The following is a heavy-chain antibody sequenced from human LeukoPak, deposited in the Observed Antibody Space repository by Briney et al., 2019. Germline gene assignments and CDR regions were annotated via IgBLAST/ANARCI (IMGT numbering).Heavy chain of an antibody. J-gene: IGHJ4*02. CDR2: ISAYNGNT. Sequence: ASVKVSCKASGYTFTSYDISWVRPPPGQGLEWMGWISAYNGNTNYVQKLQGRVTMTTDTSTSTAYMELRSLRADDTALYYCARGGGKLEPSIDYWGQGTLVTVSS. CDR3: ARGGGKLEPSIDY. D-gene: IGHD1-1*01. CDR1: GYTFTSYD. V-gene: IGHV1-18*01.